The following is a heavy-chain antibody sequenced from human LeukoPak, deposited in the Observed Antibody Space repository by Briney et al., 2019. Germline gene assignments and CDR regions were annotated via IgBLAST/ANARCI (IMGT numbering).Heavy chain of an antibody. CDR1: GGSFSGYY. CDR3: ARGRRIVVVITTNNWFDP. J-gene: IGHJ5*02. V-gene: IGHV4-34*01. Sequence: SETLSLTCTVYGGSFSGYYWSWIRQPPGKGLEWIGEINHSGSTNYNPPLKSRVTISVDTSKNQFFLKLSSVTAADTAVYYCARGRRIVVVITTNNWFDPWGQGTLVTVPS. CDR2: INHSGST. D-gene: IGHD3-22*01.